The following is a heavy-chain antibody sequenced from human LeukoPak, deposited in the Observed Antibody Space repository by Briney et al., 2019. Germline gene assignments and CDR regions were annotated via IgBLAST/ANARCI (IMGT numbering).Heavy chain of an antibody. Sequence: GGSLRLSCAASGFTFSSYGMHWVRQAPGKGLEWVAVISYDGSNKYFADSVKGRFTISRDNSKNTLYLQMNGLRDEDTAVYYCARKFGLDDLNEYWGQGTLVTVSS. V-gene: IGHV3-30*03. D-gene: IGHD3-10*01. CDR1: GFTFSSYG. J-gene: IGHJ4*02. CDR3: ARKFGLDDLNEY. CDR2: ISYDGSNK.